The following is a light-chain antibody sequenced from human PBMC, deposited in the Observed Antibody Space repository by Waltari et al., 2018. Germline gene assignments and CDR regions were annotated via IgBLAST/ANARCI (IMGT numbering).Light chain of an antibody. CDR3: QQYYSIPYT. J-gene: IGKJ2*01. V-gene: IGKV3-20*01. CDR1: QGVSSRL. Sequence: EIVLTQSPGTLSLSPGERATLSCRASQGVSSRLLAWYQQKPGQAPRLLIYGASSRATGIPDRFSGSGSGTDFTLTISRLEPEDFAVYHCQQYYSIPYTFGPGTKLEIK. CDR2: GAS.